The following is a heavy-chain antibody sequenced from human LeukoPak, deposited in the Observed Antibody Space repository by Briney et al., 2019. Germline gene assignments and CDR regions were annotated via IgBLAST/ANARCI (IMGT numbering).Heavy chain of an antibody. CDR3: VRDDFDYNDPKPDY. CDR2: IRSKAYGGTT. Sequence: GGSLRLSCTASGFTFGDSAMSWVRQAPGKGLEWVGFIRSKAYGGTTKFAASVKGRFTISRDDSKNIAYLQMNSLKTEDTAVYYCVRDDFDYNDPKPDYWGQGTLVTVSS. CDR1: GFTFGDSA. D-gene: IGHD4-11*01. V-gene: IGHV3-49*04. J-gene: IGHJ4*02.